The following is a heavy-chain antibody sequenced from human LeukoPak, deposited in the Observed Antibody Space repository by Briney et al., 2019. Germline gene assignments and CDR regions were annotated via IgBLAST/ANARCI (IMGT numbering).Heavy chain of an antibody. Sequence: PGGSLRLSCVASGFTFSSYEMNWVRQAPGEGLEWVSYISSSGSTIYYADSVRGRFTISRDNAKNSLYLQLNSLRADDTAVYFCARNRYGYGGGGYSPEHFHHWGQGTLVTVSA. CDR2: ISSSGSTI. V-gene: IGHV3-48*03. CDR3: ARNRYGYGGGGYSPEHFHH. J-gene: IGHJ1*01. D-gene: IGHD2-21*01. CDR1: GFTFSSYE.